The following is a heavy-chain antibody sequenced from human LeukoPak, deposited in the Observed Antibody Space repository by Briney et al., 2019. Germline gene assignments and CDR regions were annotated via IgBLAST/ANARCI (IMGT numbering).Heavy chain of an antibody. CDR1: GYSISSSYY. CDR3: ARQGYGYYYYYYMDV. Sequence: PSETLSLTCTVSGYSISSSYYWGWIRQPPGKGLEWIGSIYYSGSTYYNPSLKSRVTISVDTSKNQFSLKLSSVTAADTAVYYCARQGYGYYYYYYMDVWGKGTTVTVSS. D-gene: IGHD5-12*01. V-gene: IGHV4-38-2*02. CDR2: IYYSGST. J-gene: IGHJ6*03.